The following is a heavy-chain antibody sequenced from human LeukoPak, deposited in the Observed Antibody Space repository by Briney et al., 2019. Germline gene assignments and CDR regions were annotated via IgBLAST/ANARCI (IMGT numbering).Heavy chain of an antibody. V-gene: IGHV1-18*01. D-gene: IGHD4-11*01. CDR3: ARENSRLDGDAFDI. J-gene: IGHJ3*02. CDR2: ISAYNGNT. Sequence: ASVKVSCKASGYTFTSYGISWVRQAPGQGLERMGWISAYNGNTNYAQKLQGRVTMTTDTSTSTAYMELRSLRSDDTAVYYCARENSRLDGDAFDIWGQGTMVTVSS. CDR1: GYTFTSYG.